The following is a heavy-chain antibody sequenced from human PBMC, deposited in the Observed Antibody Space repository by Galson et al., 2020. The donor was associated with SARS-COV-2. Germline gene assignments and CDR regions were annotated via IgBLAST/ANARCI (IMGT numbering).Heavy chain of an antibody. Sequence: GGSLRLSCAASGFTFSDYYMSWIRQAPGKGLEWVSYISSSGSTIYYADSVKGRFTISRDNARNSLYLQMNSLRAEDTAVYYCARDRVGGSGWYDYYYGMDVWGQGTTVTVSS. CDR1: GFTFSDYY. CDR3: ARDRVGGSGWYDYYYGMDV. J-gene: IGHJ6*02. CDR2: ISSSGSTI. V-gene: IGHV3-11*01. D-gene: IGHD6-19*01.